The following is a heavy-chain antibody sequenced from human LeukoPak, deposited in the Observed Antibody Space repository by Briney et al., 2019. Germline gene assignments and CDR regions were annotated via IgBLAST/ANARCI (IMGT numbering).Heavy chain of an antibody. J-gene: IGHJ4*02. CDR3: ARDHFPSPTTTIIATPGGIFGY. D-gene: IGHD3-22*01. CDR2: IYYSGTT. Sequence: SETLSLICTVSGGSISSSSYYWGWIRQSPGKGLEWIGNIYYSGTTYYNPSLKSRVTISVDTSKNQFSLKLSSVTAADTAVYYCARDHFPSPTTTIIATPGGIFGYWGQGTLVTVSS. CDR1: GGSISSSSYY. V-gene: IGHV4-39*07.